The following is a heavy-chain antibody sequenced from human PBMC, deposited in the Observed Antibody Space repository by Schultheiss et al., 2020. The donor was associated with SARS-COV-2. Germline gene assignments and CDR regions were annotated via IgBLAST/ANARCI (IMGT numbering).Heavy chain of an antibody. CDR1: GYSISSGYY. V-gene: IGHV4-38-2*01. Sequence: SQTLSLTCAVSGYSISSGYYWGWIRQPPGKGLEWIGEINHSGSTNYNPSLKSRVTISVDTSRNQFSLKLSSVTAADTAVYYCARGPPGGIAAAGGDDAFDIWGQGTMVTVSS. J-gene: IGHJ3*02. D-gene: IGHD6-13*01. CDR2: INHSGST. CDR3: ARGPPGGIAAAGGDDAFDI.